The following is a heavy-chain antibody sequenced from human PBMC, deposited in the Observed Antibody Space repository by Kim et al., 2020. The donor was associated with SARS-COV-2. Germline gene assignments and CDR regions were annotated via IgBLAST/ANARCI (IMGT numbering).Heavy chain of an antibody. CDR3: AKDSTRVVTSYECMDF. J-gene: IGHJ6*02. Sequence: GGSLRLSCVASGFTFSNYAMSWVRQAPEKGLQWVSGISGDGDRIFYADSVKGRFTISRDNSKNTLFLQMNSLRAEDTAIYYCAKDSTRVVTSYECMDFWGQGTTVTVSS. CDR1: GFTFSNYA. CDR2: ISGDGDRI. V-gene: IGHV3-23*01. D-gene: IGHD3-22*01.